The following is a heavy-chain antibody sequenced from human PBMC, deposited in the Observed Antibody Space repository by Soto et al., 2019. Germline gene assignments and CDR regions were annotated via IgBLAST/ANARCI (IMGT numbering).Heavy chain of an antibody. CDR1: GGTFSSYA. V-gene: IGHV1-69*13. Sequence: SVKVSCKASGGTFSSYAISWVRQAPGQGLEWMGGIIPIFGTANYAQKFQGRVTITADESTSTAYMELSSLRSEDTAVYYCARDMGKVETGALDDYWGQGTLVTVSS. J-gene: IGHJ4*02. CDR2: IIPIFGTA. CDR3: ARDMGKVETGALDDY. D-gene: IGHD7-27*01.